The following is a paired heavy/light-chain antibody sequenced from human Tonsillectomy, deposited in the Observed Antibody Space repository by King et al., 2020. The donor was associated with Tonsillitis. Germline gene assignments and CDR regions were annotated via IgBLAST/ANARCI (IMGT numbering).Heavy chain of an antibody. J-gene: IGHJ3*01. CDR2: INGNGATT. D-gene: IGHD3-3*01. Sequence: EVQLSESGGGLLQPGGSLRLSCGASGFTFNNYAMSWVRQAPGKGLEWVSAINGNGATTNYADSVKGRFTISRDNSRNTLYLQMNGLRAEDTAIYYCAKANTIFGVVDAFDVWGHGTMVTVSS. V-gene: IGHV3-23*01. CDR1: GFTFNNYA. CDR3: AKANTIFGVVDAFDV.
Light chain of an antibody. J-gene: IGKJ5*01. V-gene: IGKV3-11*01. CDR1: QSLSSY. CDR3: QQRGTWPPSVT. Sequence: ENVLTQSPATLSLSPGERATLSCRASQSLSSYVAWYQQKPGQAPRLLIYDASNRATGIPARFSGSGSGTEFTLTISSLEPEDFAVYYCQQRGTWPPSVTFGQGTRLEIK. CDR2: DAS.